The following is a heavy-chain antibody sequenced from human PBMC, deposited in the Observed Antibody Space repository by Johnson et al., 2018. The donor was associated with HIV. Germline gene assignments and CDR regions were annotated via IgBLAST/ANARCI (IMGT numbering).Heavy chain of an antibody. J-gene: IGHJ3*01. CDR3: ARAMYVYDFSGYLTRPRAFDF. V-gene: IGHV3-20*04. CDR1: GFTFDDYD. Sequence: VQLVESGGGVVRPGGSLRLSCAASGFTFDDYDMIWVRQGPGKGLEWVSGINWNGGSTGYADSVKGRFTISRDNAKNSLYLEMNSLSAEDTALSYCARAMYVYDFSGYLTRPRAFDFWCQGTMITVSS. CDR2: INWNGGST. D-gene: IGHD3-22*01.